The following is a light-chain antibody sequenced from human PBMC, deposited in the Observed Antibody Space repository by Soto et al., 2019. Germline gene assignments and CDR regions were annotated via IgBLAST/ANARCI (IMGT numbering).Light chain of an antibody. CDR2: WAS. J-gene: IGKJ1*01. CDR3: QQYYSVPWT. CDR1: QSVLYNSKNKNY. Sequence: DIVMTQSPDSLAVSLGERGTINCKSSQSVLYNSKNKNYLAWYQQKPGQPPKLLIYWASTRESGVPDRFSGSGSGTDFTLTISSLQAEDVAVYYCQQYYSVPWTFGQGTKVEIK. V-gene: IGKV4-1*01.